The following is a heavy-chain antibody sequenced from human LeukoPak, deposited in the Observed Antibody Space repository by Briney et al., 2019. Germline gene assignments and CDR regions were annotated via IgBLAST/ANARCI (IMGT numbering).Heavy chain of an antibody. V-gene: IGHV1-18*01. CDR3: ARVGGAVAGTEPYYYYYMDV. CDR2: ISAYNGNT. CDR1: GYTFTSYG. J-gene: IGHJ6*03. Sequence: APVKVSCKASGYTFTSYGISWVRQAPGQGLEWMGWISAYNGNTNYAQKLQGRVTMTTDTSTSTAYMELRSLRSDDTAVYYCARVGGAVAGTEPYYYYYMDVWGKGTTVTISS. D-gene: IGHD6-19*01.